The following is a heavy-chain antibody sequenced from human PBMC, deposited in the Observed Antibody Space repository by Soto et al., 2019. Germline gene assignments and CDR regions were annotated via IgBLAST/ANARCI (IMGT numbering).Heavy chain of an antibody. CDR3: ARVSRSHIDY. CDR1: GASVSSGSYY. Sequence: SETLSLTCIVSGASVSSGSYYWSWIRQPPGKGLEWIGYIYYSGSTNYNPSLKSRVTISVDTSKNQFSLKLSSVTAADTAVYYCARVSRSHIDYWGQGTLVT. J-gene: IGHJ4*02. D-gene: IGHD2-15*01. V-gene: IGHV4-61*01. CDR2: IYYSGST.